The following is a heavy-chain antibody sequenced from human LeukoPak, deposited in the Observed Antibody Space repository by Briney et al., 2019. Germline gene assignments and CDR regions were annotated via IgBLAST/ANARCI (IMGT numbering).Heavy chain of an antibody. CDR3: ARGILTGLDHFDY. D-gene: IGHD3-9*01. CDR1: GGSISYYY. V-gene: IGHV4-59*01. Sequence: QASETLSLTCTVSGGSISYYYWSWIRQPPGKGLEWIGYIFYSGSTNCNPSLKSRVTISADTSKNQFSLKLSSVTAADTAVYYCARGILTGLDHFDYWGQGTLVTVSS. CDR2: IFYSGST. J-gene: IGHJ4*02.